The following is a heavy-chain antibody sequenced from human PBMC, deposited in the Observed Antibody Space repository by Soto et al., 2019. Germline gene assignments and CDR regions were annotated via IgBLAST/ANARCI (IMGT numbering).Heavy chain of an antibody. V-gene: IGHV3-7*01. CDR2: IKEDGGEN. Sequence: GGSLRLSCAASRFTFSSYWMSWVRQAPGKGLEWVANIKEDGGENHYVDSVKGRFTISRDNAKNSLFLQMNSLRAEGTAVYYCARDSVRGYYDSSGYFNALDYWGQGTLVTVSS. CDR1: RFTFSSYW. D-gene: IGHD3-22*01. J-gene: IGHJ4*02. CDR3: ARDSVRGYYDSSGYFNALDY.